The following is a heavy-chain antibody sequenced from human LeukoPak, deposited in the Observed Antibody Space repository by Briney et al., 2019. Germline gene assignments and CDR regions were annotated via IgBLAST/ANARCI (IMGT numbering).Heavy chain of an antibody. CDR1: GFTFDDYV. Sequence: GGSLRLSCAASGFTFDDYVMNWVRQAPGKGLEWVSGISWNSGTIGYADSVKGRFTISRDNAKNSLYLQMNSLRAEDTALYYCVKGAAYHLGDAFDIWGQGTMVTVSS. J-gene: IGHJ3*02. V-gene: IGHV3-9*01. D-gene: IGHD2-15*01. CDR2: ISWNSGTI. CDR3: VKGAAYHLGDAFDI.